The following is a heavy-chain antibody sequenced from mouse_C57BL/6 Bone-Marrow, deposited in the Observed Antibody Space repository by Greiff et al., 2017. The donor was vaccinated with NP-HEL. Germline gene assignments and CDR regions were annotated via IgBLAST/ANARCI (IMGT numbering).Heavy chain of an antibody. J-gene: IGHJ3*01. CDR3: ARDYYGSSYVAY. Sequence: VQLKESGGDLVKPGGSLKLSCAASGFTFSSYGMSWVRQTPDKRLEWVATISSGGSYTYYPDSVKGRFTISRDNATNTLYLQMSSLKSEDTAMYYCARDYYGSSYVAYWGQGTLVTVSA. D-gene: IGHD1-1*01. CDR1: GFTFSSYG. CDR2: ISSGGSYT. V-gene: IGHV5-6*01.